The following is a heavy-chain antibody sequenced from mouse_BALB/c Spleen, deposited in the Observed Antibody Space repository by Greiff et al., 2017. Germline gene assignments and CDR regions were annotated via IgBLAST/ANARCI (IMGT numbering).Heavy chain of an antibody. CDR1: GYSFTGYY. J-gene: IGHJ4*01. CDR2: INPYNGAT. CDR3: ARYYVYGDYAMDY. V-gene: IGHV1-31*01. Sequence: EVQLQQSGPELVKPGASVKISCKASGYSFTGYYMHWVKQSHVKSLEWIGRINPYNGATSYNQNFKDKASLTVDKSSSTAYMELHSLTSEDSAVYYCARYYVYGDYAMDYWGQGTSVTVSS. D-gene: IGHD1-2*01.